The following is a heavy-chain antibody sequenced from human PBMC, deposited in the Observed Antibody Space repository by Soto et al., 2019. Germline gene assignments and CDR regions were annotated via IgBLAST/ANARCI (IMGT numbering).Heavy chain of an antibody. V-gene: IGHV4-39*01. Sequence: SETLSLTCTVPGGAINSTVYYWGWIRQPPGKGLEWIGSSNYGGPTYYSPSLQSRVTISLDTAKNHFSLNLRSVTAADTAVYYCARHGAYSTSVYYYYGMDVWGQGTTVTVSS. J-gene: IGHJ6*02. CDR3: ARHGAYSTSVYYYYGMDV. D-gene: IGHD6-13*01. CDR1: GGAINSTVYY. CDR2: SNYGGPT.